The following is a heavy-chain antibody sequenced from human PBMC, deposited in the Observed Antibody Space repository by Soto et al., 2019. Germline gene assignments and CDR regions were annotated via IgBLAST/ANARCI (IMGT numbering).Heavy chain of an antibody. CDR1: GFTFSRYS. CDR2: ISSSSSYI. D-gene: IGHD1-26*01. CDR3: ARTILRGAFDI. Sequence: GGSLRLACAASGFTFSRYSMNWVRQAPGKGLEWVSSISSSSSYIYYADSVKGRFTISRDNAKNSLYLQMNSLRAEDTAVYYCARTILRGAFDIWGQGTMVTVSS. J-gene: IGHJ3*02. V-gene: IGHV3-21*01.